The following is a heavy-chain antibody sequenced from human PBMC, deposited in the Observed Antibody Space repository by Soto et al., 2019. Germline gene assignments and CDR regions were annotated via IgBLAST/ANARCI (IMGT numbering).Heavy chain of an antibody. D-gene: IGHD2-15*01. CDR3: ASEDARGMDF. Sequence: QVQLVQSGAEVKKPGASVKVSCKASGYTFTSYDINWVRQATGQGLEWMGWMNPNSGNTAYAQKFQGRVTMTRNTSVSTAYMEVSSLRPADTGVYYCASEDARGMDFWGQGTTVTVSS. CDR2: MNPNSGNT. J-gene: IGHJ6*02. V-gene: IGHV1-8*01. CDR1: GYTFTSYD.